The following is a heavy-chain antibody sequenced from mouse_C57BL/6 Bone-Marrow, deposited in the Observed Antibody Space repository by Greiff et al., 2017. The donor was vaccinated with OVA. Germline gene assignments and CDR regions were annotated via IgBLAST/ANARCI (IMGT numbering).Heavy chain of an antibody. CDR2: IYPRSGNP. CDR3: AYYYGSSPFAY. D-gene: IGHD1-1*01. J-gene: IGHJ3*01. V-gene: IGHV1-81*01. Sequence: VQLQQSGAELARPGASVKLSCKASGYTFTSYGISWVKQRTGQGLEWIGEIYPRSGNPYYNEKLKGKATLTSDKSSSTAYIELRSLTSEDSAVYFCAYYYGSSPFAYWGQGTLVTVSA. CDR1: GYTFTSYG.